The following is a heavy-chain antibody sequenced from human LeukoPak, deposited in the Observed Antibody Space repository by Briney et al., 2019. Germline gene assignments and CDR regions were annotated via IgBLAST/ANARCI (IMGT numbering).Heavy chain of an antibody. V-gene: IGHV3-23*01. CDR3: ARDSDYGDYVVENWFDP. Sequence: GGSLRLSCAASGFTFSSYAMSWVRQAPGKGLEWVSAISGSGGSTYYADSVKGRFTISRDNAKNSLYLQMNSLRAEDTAVYYCARDSDYGDYVVENWFDPWGQGTLVTVSS. CDR2: ISGSGGST. J-gene: IGHJ5*02. CDR1: GFTFSSYA. D-gene: IGHD4-17*01.